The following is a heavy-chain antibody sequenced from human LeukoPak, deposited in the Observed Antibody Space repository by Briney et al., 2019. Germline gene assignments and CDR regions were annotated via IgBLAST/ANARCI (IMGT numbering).Heavy chain of an antibody. CDR3: ARAPPRHPSPATPSSWYRKSWFDP. V-gene: IGHV1-8*03. Sequence: ASVKVSCKASGYTFTSYDINWVRQATGQGLEWMGWMNPNSGNTGYAQKFQGRVTITRNTSISTAYMELSSLRSEDTAVYYCARAPPRHPSPATPSSWYRKSWFDPWGQGTLVTVSS. J-gene: IGHJ5*02. D-gene: IGHD6-13*01. CDR1: GYTFTSYD. CDR2: MNPNSGNT.